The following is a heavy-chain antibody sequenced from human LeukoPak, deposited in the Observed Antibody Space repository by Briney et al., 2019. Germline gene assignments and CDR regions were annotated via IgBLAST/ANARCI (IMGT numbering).Heavy chain of an antibody. CDR2: IYYSGST. CDR3: AREGGPYRPLDY. J-gene: IGHJ4*02. CDR1: GGSITSYH. Sequence: SETLSLTCTVSGGSITSYHYSWIRQPPGQGLEWIGYIYYSGSTNYNPSLKSGVTISVDMSENHISLRLTSVTAADTAVYYCAREGGPYRPLDYSGQGTLVTVSS. V-gene: IGHV4-59*12.